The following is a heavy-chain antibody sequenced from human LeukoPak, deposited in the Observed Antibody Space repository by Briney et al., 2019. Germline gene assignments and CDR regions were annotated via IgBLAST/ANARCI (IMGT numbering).Heavy chain of an antibody. V-gene: IGHV3-23*01. J-gene: IGHJ6*03. CDR2: ISGSGGST. CDR3: AKGEWFNYYNYYYMDV. CDR1: GFTFSSYA. D-gene: IGHD3-10*01. Sequence: GGSLRLSCAASGFTFSSYAMSWVRQAPGKGLEWVSAISGSGGSTYYADAVKGRFTISRDNSKNTLYLQMNSLSAEDTAVYYCAKGEWFNYYNYYYMDVWGKGTTVTVSS.